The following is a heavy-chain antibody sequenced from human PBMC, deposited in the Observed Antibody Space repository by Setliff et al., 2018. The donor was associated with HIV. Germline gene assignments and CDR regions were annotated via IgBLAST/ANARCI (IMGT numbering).Heavy chain of an antibody. CDR3: ARSGGDCSGISCYSLWFDP. J-gene: IGHJ5*02. CDR2: IIPIFGTA. Sequence: SVKVSCKASGGAFSGYALSWVRQAPGQGLEWMGGIIPIFGTANYAQKFQGRVTITTDESTSTAYMELSSLRTEDTAVYYCARSGGDCSGISCYSLWFDPWGHGTLVTVSS. V-gene: IGHV1-69*05. D-gene: IGHD2-15*01. CDR1: GGAFSGYA.